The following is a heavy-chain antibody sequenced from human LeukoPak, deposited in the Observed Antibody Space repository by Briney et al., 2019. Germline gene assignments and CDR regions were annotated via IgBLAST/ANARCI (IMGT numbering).Heavy chain of an antibody. CDR2: ISGSGGTT. D-gene: IGHD3-16*01. J-gene: IGHJ4*02. Sequence: GGSLRLSCAASGFTFSSFVLNCVRQAPGKGLEWVSTISGSGGTTYYADSVKGRFTISRDNSKNTLYQQMNSLRAEDTAVYYCVLRGGATDYWGQGTLVTVSS. CDR1: GFTFSSFV. CDR3: VLRGGATDY. V-gene: IGHV3-23*01.